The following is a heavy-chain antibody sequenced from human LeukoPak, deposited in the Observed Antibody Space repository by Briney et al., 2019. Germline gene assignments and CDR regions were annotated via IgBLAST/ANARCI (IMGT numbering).Heavy chain of an antibody. CDR1: GGSISSSSYY. CDR2: IYYSGST. D-gene: IGHD3-22*01. Sequence: PSETLSLTCTVSGGSISSSSYYWGWIRQPPGKGLEWIGSIYYSGSTYYNPSLKSRVTISVDTSKNQFSLKLTSVTAADTAVYYCATRNYYDLKFDYWAQGTPVTVSS. J-gene: IGHJ4*02. CDR3: ATRNYYDLKFDY. V-gene: IGHV4-39*07.